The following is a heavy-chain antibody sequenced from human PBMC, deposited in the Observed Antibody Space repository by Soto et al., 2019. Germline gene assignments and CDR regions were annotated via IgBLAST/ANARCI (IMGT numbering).Heavy chain of an antibody. V-gene: IGHV3-53*01. Sequence: EAQLVESGGGLIQPGGSLTLSCAASGFTVSDSYMIWVRQAPGKGLEWVSLMYSGGTTYFADPVKGRFALSRDSSKNTLFLQLNSMRVDDTAVYFCASDSGAYGVNFDDWGQGTVVTVSS. CDR3: ASDSGAYGVNFDD. CDR1: GFTVSDSY. D-gene: IGHD4-17*01. J-gene: IGHJ4*02. CDR2: MYSGGTT.